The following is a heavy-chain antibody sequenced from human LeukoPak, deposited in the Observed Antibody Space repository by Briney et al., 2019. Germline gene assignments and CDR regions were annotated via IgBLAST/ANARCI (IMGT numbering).Heavy chain of an antibody. V-gene: IGHV3-49*04. D-gene: IGHD3-22*01. Sequence: GGSLRLSCTASGFTFGDYAMSRVRQAPGKGLEWVGFIRSKAYGGTTEYAASVKGRFTISRDDSKSIAYLQMNSLKTEDTAVYYCTADGINYYDSSGPFDAFDIWGQGTMVTVSS. J-gene: IGHJ3*02. CDR3: TADGINYYDSSGPFDAFDI. CDR2: IRSKAYGGTT. CDR1: GFTFGDYA.